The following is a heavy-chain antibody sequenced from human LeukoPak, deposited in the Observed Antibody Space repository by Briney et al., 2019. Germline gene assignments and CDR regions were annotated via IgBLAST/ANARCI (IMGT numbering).Heavy chain of an antibody. J-gene: IGHJ4*02. D-gene: IGHD3-10*01. CDR2: ISSSGSTI. V-gene: IGHV3-11*01. CDR1: GFTFSDYY. CDR3: ARGWGSESYYEYYFDY. Sequence: GGSLRLSCAASGFTFSDYYMSWIRQAQGKGLEWVSYISSSGSTIYYADSVKGRFTISRDNAKNSLYLQMNSLRAEDTAVYYCARGWGSESYYEYYFDYWGQGTLVTVSS.